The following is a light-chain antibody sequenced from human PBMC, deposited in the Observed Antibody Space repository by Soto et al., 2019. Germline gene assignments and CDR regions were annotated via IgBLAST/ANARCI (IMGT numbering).Light chain of an antibody. J-gene: IGKJ1*01. CDR1: QSITRN. V-gene: IGKV3-15*01. CDR3: QQYNNWPKWT. Sequence: EIEVTQSPATLSVSPGERATLSCRASQSITRNLAWYQQSPGQAPRLLIYGASTRATGIPARFSGSGSGTDFTLTINSLQSEDFAVYYCQQYNNWPKWTFGQGTKVDIK. CDR2: GAS.